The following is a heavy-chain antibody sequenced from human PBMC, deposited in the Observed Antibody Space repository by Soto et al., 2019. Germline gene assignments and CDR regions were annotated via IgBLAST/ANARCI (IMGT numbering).Heavy chain of an antibody. J-gene: IGHJ6*02. CDR1: GDSVSSNSAA. V-gene: IGHV6-1*01. D-gene: IGHD6-13*01. CDR2: TYYRSRWYN. CDR3: ARISLVRDYYGMDV. Sequence: PSQTLSLTCAISGDSVSSNSAAWNWIRQSPSRGLEWLGRTYYRSRWYNDYAVSVRSRITVNADTSKNQFSLKLSSVTAADTAVYYCARISLVRDYYGMDVWGQGTTVTVSS.